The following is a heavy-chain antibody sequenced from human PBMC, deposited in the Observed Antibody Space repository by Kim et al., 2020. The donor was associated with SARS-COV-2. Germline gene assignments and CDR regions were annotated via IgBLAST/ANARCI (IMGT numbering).Heavy chain of an antibody. D-gene: IGHD6-13*01. Sequence: APGKGKFTISGDDSKNTLYLQMNSLKTEDTAVYYCTTRVQQQRPSRYLFDYWGQGTLVTVSS. V-gene: IGHV3-15*01. J-gene: IGHJ4*02. CDR3: TTRVQQQRPSRYLFDY.